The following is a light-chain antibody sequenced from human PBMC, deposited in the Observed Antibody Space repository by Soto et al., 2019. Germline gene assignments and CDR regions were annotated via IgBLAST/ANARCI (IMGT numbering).Light chain of an antibody. V-gene: IGKV3-20*01. J-gene: IGKJ5*01. CDR3: QQSYNFSRT. CDR1: QSVSSSY. CDR2: GAS. Sequence: EIVLTQSPGTLSLSPGERATLSCRASQSVSSSYLAWYQQKPGQAPRLLIYGASSRATGIPDRFSGSGSGTDFTLTISRLEPEDFATYYCQQSYNFSRTFGQGTRLEIK.